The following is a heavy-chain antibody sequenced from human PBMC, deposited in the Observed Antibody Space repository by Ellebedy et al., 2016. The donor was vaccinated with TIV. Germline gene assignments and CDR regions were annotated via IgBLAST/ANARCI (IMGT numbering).Heavy chain of an antibody. CDR2: IYYSGST. V-gene: IGHV4-59*01. D-gene: IGHD4-11*01. CDR1: GGSISSYY. J-gene: IGHJ5*02. CDR3: AREARLRFDP. Sequence: MPSETLSLTCTVSGGSISSYYWSWIRQPPGKGLEWIGYIYYSGSTNYNPSLKSRVTISVDTSKNQFSLKLSSVTAADTAVYYCAREARLRFDPWGQGTLVTVSS.